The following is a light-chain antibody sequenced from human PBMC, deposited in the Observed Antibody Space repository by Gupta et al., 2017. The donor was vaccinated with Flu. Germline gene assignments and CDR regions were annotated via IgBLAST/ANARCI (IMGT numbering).Light chain of an antibody. Sequence: SALTQPAPLAASPAQSTASSCTGGSSDVGGNNYVSWYQQHPGKAPKLMIYEFSNRPSGVSDRFSGSRSGNTASLTISGLQAEDEADYYCSSYTSSSTWVFGGGTKLTVL. CDR2: EFS. CDR3: SSYTSSSTWV. CDR1: SSDVGGNNY. J-gene: IGLJ3*02. V-gene: IGLV2-14*01.